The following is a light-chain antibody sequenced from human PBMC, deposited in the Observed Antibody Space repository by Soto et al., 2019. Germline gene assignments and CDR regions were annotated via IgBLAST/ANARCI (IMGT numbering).Light chain of an antibody. CDR1: QDISTY. J-gene: IGKJ2*01. Sequence: DIQXTQSPXSXSASVGDRLTITCQASQDISTYLNWYQQKPGKAPKLLISDASKLEPGVPSRFSGSGSGTHFTFIITSLQPEDIATYYCQQYDNLRTFGQGTKVDIK. CDR2: DAS. V-gene: IGKV1-33*01. CDR3: QQYDNLRT.